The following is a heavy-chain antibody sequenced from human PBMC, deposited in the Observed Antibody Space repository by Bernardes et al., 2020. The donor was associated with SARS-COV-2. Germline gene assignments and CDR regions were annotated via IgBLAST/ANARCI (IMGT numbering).Heavy chain of an antibody. CDR2: IHYSRLT. Sequence: SETLSLTCTVSGGAISSYYWSWIRQPPGKGLEWNGHIHYSRLTNYNPSLKSRVTISGDTSKNQVSLKMTSVTAEDTAVYYCARGIGSPGLGSYNWFDPWGQGTLVTVSS. CDR1: GGAISSYY. D-gene: IGHD2-8*02. J-gene: IGHJ5*02. CDR3: ARGIGSPGLGSYNWFDP. V-gene: IGHV4-59*01.